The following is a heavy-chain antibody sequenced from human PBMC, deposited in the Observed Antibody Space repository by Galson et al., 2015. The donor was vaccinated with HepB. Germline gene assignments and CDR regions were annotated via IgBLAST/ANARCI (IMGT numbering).Heavy chain of an antibody. CDR1: GYTFINYG. D-gene: IGHD6-6*01. CDR2: ISGYNGNT. V-gene: IGHV1-18*01. J-gene: IGHJ4*02. CDR3: ARDLSITTRCGGH. Sequence: VKVSCKASGYTFINYGINWVRQAPGQGLEWMGWISGYNGNTKYAQKVQGRVTMTTDTSTSTAYMELRSLRSDDTAVYYCARDLSITTRCGGHWGQGTLVTVSS.